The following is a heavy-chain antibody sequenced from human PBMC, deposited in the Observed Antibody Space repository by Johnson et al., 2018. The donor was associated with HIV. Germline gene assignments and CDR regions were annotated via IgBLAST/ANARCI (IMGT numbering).Heavy chain of an antibody. D-gene: IGHD1-26*01. CDR3: ARDRMRGATKDAFDI. CDR1: GFTFSSYG. V-gene: IGHV3-30*02. Sequence: QVQLVESGGGVVQPGRSLRLSCAASGFTFSSYGMHWVRQAPGKGLAWVAFIRYDGRNQYYADSVKGRFTISRDNSKNTLYLQMNSLRAEDTAVYYCARDRMRGATKDAFDIWGQGTMVTVSS. CDR2: IRYDGRNQ. J-gene: IGHJ3*02.